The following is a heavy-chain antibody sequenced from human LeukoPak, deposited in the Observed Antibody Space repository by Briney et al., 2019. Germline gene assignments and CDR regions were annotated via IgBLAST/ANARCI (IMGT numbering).Heavy chain of an antibody. CDR1: GGSFSGYY. CDR2: INHSGST. J-gene: IGHJ4*02. Sequence: SETLSLTCAVYGGSFSGYYWSWIRQPPGKGLEWIGEINHSGSTNYNPSLKSRVTISVDTSKNQFSLKLSSVTAADTAVYYCAGEDFWSGYNNGFDYWGQGTLVTVSS. D-gene: IGHD3-3*01. CDR3: AGEDFWSGYNNGFDY. V-gene: IGHV4-34*01.